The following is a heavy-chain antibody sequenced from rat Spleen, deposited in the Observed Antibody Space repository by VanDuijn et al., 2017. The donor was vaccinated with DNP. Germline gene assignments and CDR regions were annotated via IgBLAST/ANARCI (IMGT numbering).Heavy chain of an antibody. D-gene: IGHD1-5*01. CDR2: ISTSGGST. CDR3: ARHRYNRRNYFDY. V-gene: IGHV5-25*01. J-gene: IGHJ2*01. Sequence: EVQLVESGGGLVQPGRSLKLSCAASGFTFSNYDMAWVRQAPTKGLEWVASISTSGGSTYYRDSVKGRFTVSRDNAKSTLYLQMDSLRSEDTATYYCARHRYNRRNYFDYWGQGVMVTVSS. CDR1: GFTFSNYD.